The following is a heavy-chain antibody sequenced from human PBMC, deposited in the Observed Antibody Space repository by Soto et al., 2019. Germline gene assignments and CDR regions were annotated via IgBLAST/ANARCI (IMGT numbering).Heavy chain of an antibody. V-gene: IGHV3-49*04. CDR3: SREYSKTYSAYDLGYYGMDV. D-gene: IGHD5-12*01. CDR2: IRSEAYGGTT. CDR1: GFTFRDYA. Sequence: EVQLVESGGGLVQPGRSLRLSCTTSGFTFRDYAMSWVRQAPGKGLEWVGFIRSEAYGGTTEDAASVKGRFTISRDDSKSIAYLQMTSLKTDDTAVYYCSREYSKTYSAYDLGYYGMDVWGQGTTVTVSS. J-gene: IGHJ6*02.